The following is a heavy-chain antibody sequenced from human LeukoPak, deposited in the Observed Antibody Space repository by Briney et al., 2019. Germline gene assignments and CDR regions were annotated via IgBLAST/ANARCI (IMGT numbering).Heavy chain of an antibody. Sequence: PGGSLRLSCAASGFTFSNAWMSWVRQAPGKGLEWVGRIKSKTDGGTTDYAAPVKGRFTISRDDSKNTLYLQMNSLKTEDTAVYYCIGSGNYYRVFDYWGQGTLVTVSS. J-gene: IGHJ4*02. CDR3: IGSGNYYRVFDY. V-gene: IGHV3-15*01. D-gene: IGHD3-10*01. CDR1: GFTFSNAW. CDR2: IKSKTDGGTT.